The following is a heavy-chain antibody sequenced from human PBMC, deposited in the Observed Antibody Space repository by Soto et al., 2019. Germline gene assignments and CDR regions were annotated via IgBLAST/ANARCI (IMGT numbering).Heavy chain of an antibody. Sequence: SETLSLTCAVSGGSIGSSNWWSWVRQPPGKGLEWIGEIYDSGSTNYNPSLKSRVTISLDKSKNQFSLKLSSVTAADTAVYYCARRYGSAIDYWGQGTLVTVSS. V-gene: IGHV4-4*02. CDR3: ARRYGSAIDY. CDR2: IYDSGST. CDR1: GGSIGSSNW. D-gene: IGHD1-26*01. J-gene: IGHJ4*02.